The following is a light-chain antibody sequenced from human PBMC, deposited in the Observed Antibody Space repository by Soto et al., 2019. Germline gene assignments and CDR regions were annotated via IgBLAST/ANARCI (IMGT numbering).Light chain of an antibody. CDR1: QSVRTK. Sequence: EIVMTQSPGTLSVSPGEGATLFCRASQSVRTKLAWYQQRAGQAPRLLMYGASTRATGIPDRFSGSGSRTDFTLTITHLQSEDFATYYCQHYLNYPITFGQGTRLEI. J-gene: IGKJ5*01. CDR3: QHYLNYPIT. CDR2: GAS. V-gene: IGKV3-15*01.